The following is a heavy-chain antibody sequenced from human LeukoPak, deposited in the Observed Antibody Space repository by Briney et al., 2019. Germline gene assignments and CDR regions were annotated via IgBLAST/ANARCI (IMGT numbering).Heavy chain of an antibody. D-gene: IGHD4-17*01. Sequence: GGSLRLSCAASGLTFSNFAMSWARQAPGKGLEWVSAISGSGGNTYYADSVKGRFTNSRDNTKNTLHLQMNSLRADDTALYYCAKAEYDDYAGDAFDIWGQGTMVTVSS. J-gene: IGHJ3*02. CDR2: ISGSGGNT. CDR1: GLTFSNFA. V-gene: IGHV3-23*01. CDR3: AKAEYDDYAGDAFDI.